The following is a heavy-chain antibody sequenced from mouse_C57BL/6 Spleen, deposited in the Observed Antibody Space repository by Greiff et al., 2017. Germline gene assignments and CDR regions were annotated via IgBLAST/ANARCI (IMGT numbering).Heavy chain of an antibody. CDR2: IWSGGST. J-gene: IGHJ2*01. V-gene: IGHV2-2*01. CDR1: GFSLTSYG. D-gene: IGHD3-2*02. CDR3: ARGGRSGYVHCDY. Sequence: VQVVESGPGLVQPSQSLSITCTVSGFSLTSYGVHWVRQSPGKGLEWLGVIWSGGSTDYNAAFISRLSISKDNSKSQVFFKMNSLQADDTAIYYCARGGRSGYVHCDYWGQGTTLTVSS.